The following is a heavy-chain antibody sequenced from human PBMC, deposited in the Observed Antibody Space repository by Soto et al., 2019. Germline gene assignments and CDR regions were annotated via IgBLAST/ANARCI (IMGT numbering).Heavy chain of an antibody. D-gene: IGHD1-26*01. CDR1: GYTFTSYA. CDR2: INAGNGNT. Sequence: QVQLVQSGAEVKKPGASVKVSCKASGYTFTSYAMNWVRQAPGQRLEWMGWINAGNGNTKYSQKFQGRVTITRDTSASTAYMELSSLRSEDTAVYYCARGASPLIDYWGQGTLVTVSS. J-gene: IGHJ4*02. CDR3: ARGASPLIDY. V-gene: IGHV1-3*01.